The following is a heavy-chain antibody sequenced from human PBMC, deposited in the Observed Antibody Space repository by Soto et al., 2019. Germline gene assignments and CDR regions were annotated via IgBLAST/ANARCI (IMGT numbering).Heavy chain of an antibody. Sequence: ASVKVSCKATGYTFTSYYMHWVRQAPGQGLEWVGIIYPSGDSTSYAQKFQGRVTMTRDTSTSTVYMELSSLRSEDTAVYYCAGEGRGAARNDGFDYWGQGTLVTVSS. D-gene: IGHD6-6*01. CDR1: GYTFTSYY. J-gene: IGHJ4*02. CDR2: IYPSGDST. V-gene: IGHV1-46*01. CDR3: AGEGRGAARNDGFDY.